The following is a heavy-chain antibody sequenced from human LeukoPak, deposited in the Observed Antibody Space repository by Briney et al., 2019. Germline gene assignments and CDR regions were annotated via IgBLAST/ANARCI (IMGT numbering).Heavy chain of an antibody. CDR1: GFTFSSYG. CDR3: ARDPGFAVAR. Sequence: GGSLRLSCRVSGFTFSSYGMYWFRRAPGKGLEWVAYIGGWSDPIDYADSVKGRFTVSRDNGDSTLYLEMNSLRVEDTGVYYCARDPGFAVARWGQGALVIVSS. CDR2: IGGWSDPI. J-gene: IGHJ4*02. V-gene: IGHV3-48*04.